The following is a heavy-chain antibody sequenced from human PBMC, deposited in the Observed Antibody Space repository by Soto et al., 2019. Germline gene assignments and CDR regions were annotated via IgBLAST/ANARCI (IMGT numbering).Heavy chain of an antibody. CDR1: GFTFSTYG. CDR3: ARDRLGVYYFDY. CDR2: IWYDGSNK. Sequence: GESLKISCAASGFTFSTYGMHWVRQAPGKGLEWVALIWYDGSNKYYADSVKGRFTISRDNSKNTLYLQMDSLRAEDTAVYYCARDRLGVYYFDYWGQGTLVTVSS. V-gene: IGHV3-33*01. D-gene: IGHD6-19*01. J-gene: IGHJ4*02.